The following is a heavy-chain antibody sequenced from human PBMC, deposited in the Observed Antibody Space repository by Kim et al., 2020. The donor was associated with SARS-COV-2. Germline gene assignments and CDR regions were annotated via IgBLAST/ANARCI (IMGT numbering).Heavy chain of an antibody. V-gene: IGHV3-15*01. CDR1: GFTFSNAW. J-gene: IGHJ6*02. D-gene: IGHD2-2*01. CDR3: TTEYCSSTSCYLEEYYYYYGMDV. Sequence: GGSLRLSCAASGFTFSNAWMSWVRQAPGKGLEWVGHIKSKTDGGTTDYAAPVKGRFTISRDDSKNTLYLQMNSLKTEDTAVYYCTTEYCSSTSCYLEEYYYYYGMDVWGQGTPVTVSS. CDR2: IKSKTDGGTT.